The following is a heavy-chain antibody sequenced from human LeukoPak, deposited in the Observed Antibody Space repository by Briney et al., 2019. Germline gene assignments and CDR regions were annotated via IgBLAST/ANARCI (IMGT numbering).Heavy chain of an antibody. D-gene: IGHD3-22*01. V-gene: IGHV1-2*02. CDR3: ARDNYYDSSGYYSY. CDR2: INPNSGGT. J-gene: IGHJ4*02. Sequence: ASVKVSCKASGYTFTSYYMHWVRQAPGQGLEWMGWINPNSGGTNYAQKFQGRVTMTRDTSISTAYMELSRLRSDDTAVYYCARDNYYDSSGYYSYWGQGTLVTVSS. CDR1: GYTFTSYY.